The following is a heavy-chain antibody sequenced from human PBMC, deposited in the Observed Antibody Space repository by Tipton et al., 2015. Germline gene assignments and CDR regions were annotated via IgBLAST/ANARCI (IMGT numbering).Heavy chain of an antibody. Sequence: QLVQSRAEVKKPGASVKVSCKASGYTFTSFGISWARQAPGQGLEWMGWINTYNGNTNSAQKFQGRVTMTTDTSTSTAYMELRSLRSDDTAVYYCARNDYGDYHFDYWGQGTLVTVSS. CDR1: GYTFTSFG. CDR2: INTYNGNT. D-gene: IGHD4-17*01. V-gene: IGHV1-18*01. CDR3: ARNDYGDYHFDY. J-gene: IGHJ4*02.